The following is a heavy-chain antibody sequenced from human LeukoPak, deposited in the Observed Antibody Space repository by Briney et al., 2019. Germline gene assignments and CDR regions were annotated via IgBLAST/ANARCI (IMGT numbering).Heavy chain of an antibody. V-gene: IGHV1-2*02. J-gene: IGHJ5*02. Sequence: ASVKVSCKASGYTFTGYYMHWVRQAPGQGLEWMGWINPNSGGTNYAQKFQGRVTMTRDTSISTAYMELSRLRSEDTAVYYCARDNSVGDIAWWFDPWGQGTLVTVSS. CDR3: ARDNSVGDIAWWFDP. CDR2: INPNSGGT. CDR1: GYTFTGYY. D-gene: IGHD3-16*02.